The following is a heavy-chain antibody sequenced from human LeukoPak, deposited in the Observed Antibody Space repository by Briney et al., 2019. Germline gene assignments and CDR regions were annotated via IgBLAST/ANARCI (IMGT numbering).Heavy chain of an antibody. CDR2: TYPGDSDT. CDR3: ARHVGSSWSLEPLEFDY. Sequence: GESLKISCKGSGYSFTSYWIGWVRQMPGKGLEWMGITYPGDSDTRYSLSFQGQVTISADKSISTAYLQWSSLKASDTAMYYCARHVGSSWSLEPLEFDYWGQGTLVTVSS. V-gene: IGHV5-51*01. CDR1: GYSFTSYW. D-gene: IGHD6-13*01. J-gene: IGHJ4*02.